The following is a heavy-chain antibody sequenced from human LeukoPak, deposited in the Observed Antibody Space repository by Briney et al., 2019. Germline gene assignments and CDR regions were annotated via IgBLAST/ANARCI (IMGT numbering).Heavy chain of an antibody. J-gene: IGHJ5*02. CDR1: GGSISSYY. CDR3: AREDLGYSSSWSNWFDP. CDR2: IYTSGST. V-gene: IGHV4-4*07. Sequence: SETLSLTCTVSGGSISSYYWSWIRQPAGKGLEWIGRIYTSGSTNYNPSLKSRATRSVDTSTNKFSLKLSSVTAADTAVYYCAREDLGYSSSWSNWFDPWGQGTLVTVSS. D-gene: IGHD6-13*01.